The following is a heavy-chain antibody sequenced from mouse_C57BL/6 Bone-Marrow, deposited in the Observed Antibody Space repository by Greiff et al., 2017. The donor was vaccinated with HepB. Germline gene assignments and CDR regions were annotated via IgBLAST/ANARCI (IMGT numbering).Heavy chain of an antibody. Sequence: VHLVESGPGLVQPSQSLSITCTVSGFSLTSYGVHWVRQPPGKGLEWLGVIWSGGSTDYNAAFISRLSISKDNSKSQVFFKMNSLQADDTAIYYCATPNYVDYAMDYWGQGTSVTVSS. J-gene: IGHJ4*01. CDR3: ATPNYVDYAMDY. CDR2: IWSGGST. V-gene: IGHV2-4*01. D-gene: IGHD2-1*01. CDR1: GFSLTSYG.